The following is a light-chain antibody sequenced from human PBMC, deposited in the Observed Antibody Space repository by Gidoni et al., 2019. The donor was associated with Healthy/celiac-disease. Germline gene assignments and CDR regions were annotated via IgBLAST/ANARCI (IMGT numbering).Light chain of an antibody. Sequence: EIVLTQSPATLSLSPGERATLSCRASQSVSSYLAWYQQKPGQAPRLLIYDASNRATGIPARFSGSWSGTDFTLTISSLEPEDLAVYYCQQRSNWPPTLGGGTKVEIK. J-gene: IGKJ4*01. CDR2: DAS. CDR3: QQRSNWPPT. CDR1: QSVSSY. V-gene: IGKV3-11*01.